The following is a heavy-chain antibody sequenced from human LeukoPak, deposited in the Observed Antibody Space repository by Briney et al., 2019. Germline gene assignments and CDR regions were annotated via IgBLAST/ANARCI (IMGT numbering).Heavy chain of an antibody. CDR3: ARGANLYYYYYMDV. Sequence: GGSLRLSCAASGFTVSSNYMSWVRQAPGKGLEWVSVIYSGGSTHYADSVKGRFTISRDNSKNTLYLQMNSLRAEDTAVYYCARGANLYYYYYMDVWGKGTTVTVSS. J-gene: IGHJ6*03. CDR1: GFTVSSNY. CDR2: IYSGGST. V-gene: IGHV3-66*02.